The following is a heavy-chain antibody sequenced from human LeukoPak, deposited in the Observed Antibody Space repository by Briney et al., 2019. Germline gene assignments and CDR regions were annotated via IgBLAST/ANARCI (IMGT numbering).Heavy chain of an antibody. CDR2: INPNSGGT. CDR3: TRGVLLQGRGAFDI. D-gene: IGHD2-15*01. V-gene: IGHV1-2*02. J-gene: IGHJ3*02. Sequence: RASVKVSCKASGYTFTGYYMHWVRQAPGQGLEWMGWINPNSGGTNYAQKFQGRVTMTRDTSISTVYMELSSLNSDDMAVYYCTRGVLLQGRGAFDIWGQGTMVTVSS. CDR1: GYTFTGYY.